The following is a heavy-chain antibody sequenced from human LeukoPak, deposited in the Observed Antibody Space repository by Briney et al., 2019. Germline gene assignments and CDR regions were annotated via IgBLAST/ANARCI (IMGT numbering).Heavy chain of an antibody. D-gene: IGHD3-10*01. CDR2: INHSGST. CDR1: GGSFSGHY. CDR3: ARPRYGSGSLDS. J-gene: IGHJ4*02. Sequence: SETLSLTCAVYGGSFSGHYWTWIRQPPGMGLEWVGEINHSGSTTYNPSLNTRVTISVDTSKNQISLKLSSVTAADTAVYYCARPRYGSGSLDSWGQGTLVTVSS. V-gene: IGHV4-34*01.